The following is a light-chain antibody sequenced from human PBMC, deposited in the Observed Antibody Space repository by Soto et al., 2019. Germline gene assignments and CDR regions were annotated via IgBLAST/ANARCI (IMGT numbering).Light chain of an antibody. Sequence: EIVMTQSPATLSVSPGERATLSCRASQSVIILLAWYQQKPGQAPRLLIHGATTRATGIPARFRGSGSGTEFTLTISSLQSEDFAVYYCHQYNNWPRTFGKGTKVDIK. CDR3: HQYNNWPRT. V-gene: IGKV3-15*01. CDR2: GAT. J-gene: IGKJ1*01. CDR1: QSVIIL.